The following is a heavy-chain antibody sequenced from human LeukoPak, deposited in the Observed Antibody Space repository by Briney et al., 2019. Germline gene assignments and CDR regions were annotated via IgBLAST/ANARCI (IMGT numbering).Heavy chain of an antibody. D-gene: IGHD3-9*01. CDR2: ISYDGSNK. V-gene: IGHV3-30*04. CDR1: GFTFSSYA. CDR3: ARDLAPGYDVLHQADY. J-gene: IGHJ4*02. Sequence: GRSLRLSCAASGFTFSSYAMHWVRQAPGKGLEWVAVISYDGSNKYYADSVKGRFTISRDNSKNTLYLQMNSLRAEDTAVYYCARDLAPGYDVLHQADYWGQGTLVTVSS.